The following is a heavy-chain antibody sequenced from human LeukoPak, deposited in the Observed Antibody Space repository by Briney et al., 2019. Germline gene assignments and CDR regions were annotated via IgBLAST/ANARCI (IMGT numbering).Heavy chain of an antibody. CDR2: IYRGAST. CDR3: ARDTPRGDNAFDI. Sequence: GGSLRLSCAASGFIVSSNCMIWVRQAPGKGLEWVSSIYRGASTYYADSVKGRFTISRDNSKNTLYLHMISLRVEDTAVYYCARDTPRGDNAFDIWGQGTMVTVSS. J-gene: IGHJ3*02. CDR1: GFIVSSNC. V-gene: IGHV3-53*01. D-gene: IGHD5-24*01.